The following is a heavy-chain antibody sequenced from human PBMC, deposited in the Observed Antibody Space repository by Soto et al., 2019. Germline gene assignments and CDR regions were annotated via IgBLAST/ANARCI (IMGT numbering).Heavy chain of an antibody. Sequence: GGSLRLSCAASRFTFSNYSMNWVRQAPGKGLERVSSISSTSSHTYYADSVKGRFTISRDNAKSSLYLQMDSLRADDTAVYYCARGGYGPSGYNWGQGTLVTVSS. CDR3: ARGGYGPSGYN. J-gene: IGHJ4*02. D-gene: IGHD3-22*01. CDR2: ISSTSSHT. V-gene: IGHV3-21*01. CDR1: RFTFSNYS.